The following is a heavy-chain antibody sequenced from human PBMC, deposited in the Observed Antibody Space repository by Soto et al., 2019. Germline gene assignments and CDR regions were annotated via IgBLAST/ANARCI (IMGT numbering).Heavy chain of an antibody. J-gene: IGHJ1*01. V-gene: IGHV1-24*01. CDR1: GYTLTELS. CDR3: ATQYPDCSSTSCYDFQH. CDR2: FDPEDGET. D-gene: IGHD2-2*01. Sequence: EASVKVSCKVSGYTLTELSMHWVRQAPGKGLEWMGGFDPEDGETIYAQKFQGRVTMTEDTSTDTAYMELSSLRSEDTAVYYCATQYPDCSSTSCYDFQHWGQGTLVTVSS.